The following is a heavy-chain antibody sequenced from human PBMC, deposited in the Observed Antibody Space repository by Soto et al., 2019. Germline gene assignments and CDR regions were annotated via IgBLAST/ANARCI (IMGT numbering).Heavy chain of an antibody. Sequence: QLVETGGGLIQPGTSLTLSCAASGFSVSRNYMTWVRQAPGKGLEWVSFVYSGGATFYADSVKGRFILSRDDAQNTMYLQMNNLRAEDTAVDYGARVPGRLWGRGTLVTVAS. J-gene: IGHJ4*02. CDR3: ARVPGRL. CDR2: VYSGGAT. CDR1: GFSVSRNY. V-gene: IGHV3-53*02. D-gene: IGHD3-10*01.